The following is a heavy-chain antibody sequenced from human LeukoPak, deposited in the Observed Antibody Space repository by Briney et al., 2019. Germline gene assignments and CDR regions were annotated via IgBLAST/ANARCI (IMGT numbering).Heavy chain of an antibody. Sequence: VKVSFKASGGTFSSYAISWVRQAPGQGLEWMGGIIPIFGTANYAQKFQGRVTITADESTSTAYMELSSLRSEDTAVYYCAKGLTYQLPTYYYMDVWGKGTTVTVSS. CDR1: GGTFSSYA. J-gene: IGHJ6*03. V-gene: IGHV1-69*13. D-gene: IGHD2-2*01. CDR3: AKGLTYQLPTYYYMDV. CDR2: IIPIFGTA.